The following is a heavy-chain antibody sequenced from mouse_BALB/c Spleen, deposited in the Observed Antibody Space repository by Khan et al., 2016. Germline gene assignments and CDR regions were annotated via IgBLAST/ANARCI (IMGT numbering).Heavy chain of an antibody. Sequence: QVQLQQSGAELAKPGASVKMSCKASGYTFTSYWMHWVKQRPGQGLEWIGYINPSTGYTEYNQKFKDKATLTAAKSSSTAYMQLSSLTSEDSAVYYCARGGDGYYFDDWGQGTTLTVSS. CDR2: INPSTGYT. V-gene: IGHV1-7*01. CDR1: GYTFTSYW. J-gene: IGHJ2*01. CDR3: ARGGDGYYFDD. D-gene: IGHD3-3*01.